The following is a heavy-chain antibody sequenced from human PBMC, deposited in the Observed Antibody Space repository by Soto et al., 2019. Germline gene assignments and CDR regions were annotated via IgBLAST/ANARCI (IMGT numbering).Heavy chain of an antibody. CDR2: MNPNSGNT. Sequence: ASVKVSCTASGYTFTSYDINWVRQATGQGLEWMGWMNPNSGNTGFAQKFQGRVTMTRNTSKNQFSLQLNSVTPEDTAVYYCARSPVAGIFRPWGQGTLVTVSS. CDR3: ARSPVAGIFRP. V-gene: IGHV1-8*01. D-gene: IGHD6-19*01. J-gene: IGHJ5*02. CDR1: GYTFTSYD.